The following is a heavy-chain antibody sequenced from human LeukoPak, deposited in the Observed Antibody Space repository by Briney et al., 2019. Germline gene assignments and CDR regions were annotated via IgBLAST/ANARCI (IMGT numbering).Heavy chain of an antibody. J-gene: IGHJ6*03. CDR3: AKGGAVSSKSITLIRGTRKYYYYMDV. D-gene: IGHD3-10*01. Sequence: GGSLRLSCAASGFTVSSNYMSWVRQAPGKGLEWVSAISDSGGSTFYADSVEGRFTISRDNSKNTLYLQMNSLRAEDTAVYYCAKGGAVSSKSITLIRGTRKYYYYMDVWGKGTTVTISS. CDR1: GFTVSSNY. CDR2: ISDSGGST. V-gene: IGHV3-23*01.